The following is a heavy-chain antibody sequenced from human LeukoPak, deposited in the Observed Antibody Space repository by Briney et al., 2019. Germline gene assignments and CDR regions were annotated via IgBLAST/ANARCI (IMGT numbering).Heavy chain of an antibody. Sequence: GGSLRLSCAASGFTFSSYAMSWVRQAPGKGLEWVSAISGSGGSTYYADSVKGRFTISRDNSKNTLYLQMNSLRAEDTAVYYCAKRYCSSTSCPQLKGSHYYYYYMDVWGKGTTVTVSS. D-gene: IGHD2-2*01. J-gene: IGHJ6*03. CDR3: AKRYCSSTSCPQLKGSHYYYYYMDV. V-gene: IGHV3-23*01. CDR1: GFTFSSYA. CDR2: ISGSGGST.